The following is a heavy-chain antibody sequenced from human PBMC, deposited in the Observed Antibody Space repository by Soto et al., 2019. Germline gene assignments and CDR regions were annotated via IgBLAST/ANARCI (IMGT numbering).Heavy chain of an antibody. Sequence: SETLSLTCAVYGGYFSGYYWSWIRQPPGKGLEWVGEINHSGSTNYNPSLKSRVTISVDTSKNQFSLKLSSVTAADTAVYYCASESQNLWFGELGFDYWGQGTLVTVSS. V-gene: IGHV4-34*01. J-gene: IGHJ4*02. CDR1: GGYFSGYY. CDR3: ASESQNLWFGELGFDY. CDR2: INHSGST. D-gene: IGHD3-10*01.